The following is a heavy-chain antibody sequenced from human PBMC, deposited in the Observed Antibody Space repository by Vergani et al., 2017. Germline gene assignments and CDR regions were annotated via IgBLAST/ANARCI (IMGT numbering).Heavy chain of an antibody. D-gene: IGHD2-15*01. J-gene: IGHJ4*02. V-gene: IGHV4-31*03. CDR2: IYHSGST. CDR3: ASQCSGGSCFKEGGVDY. Sequence: QVQLQESGPGLVKPSQTLSLTCTVSGGSISSGGYYWSWIRQHPGKGLEWIGYIYHSGSTYYNPSLKSRVTISVDRSKNQFSLKLSSVTAADTAVYYCASQCSGGSCFKEGGVDYWGQGTLVTVSS. CDR1: GGSISSGGYY.